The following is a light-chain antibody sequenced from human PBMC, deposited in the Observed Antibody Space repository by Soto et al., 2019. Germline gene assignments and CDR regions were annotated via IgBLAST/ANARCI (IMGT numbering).Light chain of an antibody. CDR1: SSNIGAGYN. V-gene: IGLV1-40*01. CDR3: QSYDSSLSEGV. CDR2: GDS. J-gene: IGLJ2*01. Sequence: QPVLTQPPSVSGAPGQRVTISCTGSSSNIGAGYNVQWYQQLPGTAPKLLIYGDSNRPSGVPDRFSASKSGTSASLAITGLQAEDEADYYCQSYDSSLSEGVFGGGTQLTVL.